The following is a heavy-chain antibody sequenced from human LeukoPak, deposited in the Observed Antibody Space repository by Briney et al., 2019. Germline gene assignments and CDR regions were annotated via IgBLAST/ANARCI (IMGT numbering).Heavy chain of an antibody. CDR3: ASGTVGNYALDY. Sequence: GGSLRLSCAASGLTFSRYNINWVRQAPGKGLEWVSSIGTSSNNIYYTDSVKGRFTISRDNAKNSLYLQVDSLRVEDTAAYFCASGTVGNYALDYWGQGTLVTVSS. CDR2: IGTSSNNI. J-gene: IGHJ4*02. D-gene: IGHD1-7*01. CDR1: GLTFSRYN. V-gene: IGHV3-21*01.